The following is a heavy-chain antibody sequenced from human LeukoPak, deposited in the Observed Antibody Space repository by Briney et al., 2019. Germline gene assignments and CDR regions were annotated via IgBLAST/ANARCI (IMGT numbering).Heavy chain of an antibody. D-gene: IGHD3-10*01. CDR3: ARQYYGSGSYYNVGYYYYGMDV. Sequence: GESLRISCKGSGYSFTSYWLSWVRQMPGKGLERMGRIDPSDSYTNYSPSFQGHVTISADKSISTAYLQWSSLKASDTAMYYCARQYYGSGSYYNVGYYYYGMDVWGKGTTVTVSS. J-gene: IGHJ6*04. CDR1: GYSFTSYW. CDR2: IDPSDSYT. V-gene: IGHV5-10-1*01.